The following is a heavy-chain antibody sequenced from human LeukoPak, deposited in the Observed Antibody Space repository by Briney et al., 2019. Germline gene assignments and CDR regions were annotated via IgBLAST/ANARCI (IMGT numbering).Heavy chain of an antibody. Sequence: PGGSLRLSCAASGFSFSSYWMHWVRQAPGEGLVWVSHINGGGSHTRYADSVKGRLTISRDNAKNTLYLQMNSLRAEDTAVYYCARGGGHSYDYHHYWGQGTLVTVSS. J-gene: IGHJ4*02. D-gene: IGHD3-16*01. CDR2: INGGGSHT. V-gene: IGHV3-74*01. CDR3: ARGGGHSYDYHHY. CDR1: GFSFSSYW.